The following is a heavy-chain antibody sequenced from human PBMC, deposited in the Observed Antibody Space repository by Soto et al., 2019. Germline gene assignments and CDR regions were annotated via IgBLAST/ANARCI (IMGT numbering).Heavy chain of an antibody. V-gene: IGHV4-4*02. J-gene: IGHJ6*02. CDR3: ASVSLYYYGSGSYYTYGMDV. CDR2: IYHSGST. CDR1: GGSISSSNW. D-gene: IGHD3-10*01. Sequence: SETLSLTCAVSGGSISSSNWWRWVRQPPGKELEWNGEIYHSGSTNYNPTLKSRVTISVNKSKNQFSLKLSSVTAADTAVYYCASVSLYYYGSGSYYTYGMDVWGQGTTVTVSS.